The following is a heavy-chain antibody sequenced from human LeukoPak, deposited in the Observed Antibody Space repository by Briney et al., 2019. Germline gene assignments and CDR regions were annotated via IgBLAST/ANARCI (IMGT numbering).Heavy chain of an antibody. Sequence: PGGSLRLSCAASGFTFDDYAMHWVRQAPGKGLEWVSGISWNSGSIGYADSVKGRFTISRDNAKNSLHLQMNSLRAEDTALYYCAKDYLYCSGGSCYAGDAFDIWGQGTMVTVSS. V-gene: IGHV3-9*01. D-gene: IGHD2-15*01. CDR1: GFTFDDYA. CDR2: ISWNSGSI. J-gene: IGHJ3*02. CDR3: AKDYLYCSGGSCYAGDAFDI.